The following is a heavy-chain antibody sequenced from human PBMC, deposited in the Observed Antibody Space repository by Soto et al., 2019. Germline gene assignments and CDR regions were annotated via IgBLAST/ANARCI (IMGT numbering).Heavy chain of an antibody. J-gene: IGHJ3*02. CDR3: ARNPIIEYSSSSGAFDI. CDR1: GGTFSSYA. V-gene: IGHV1-69*13. Sequence: SVKVSCKASGGTFSSYAISWVRQAPGQGLEWMGGIIPIFGTANYAQKFQGRVTITADESTSTAYMELSSLRSEDTAVYYCARNPIIEYSSSSGAFDIWGQGTMVTVSS. CDR2: IIPIFGTA. D-gene: IGHD6-6*01.